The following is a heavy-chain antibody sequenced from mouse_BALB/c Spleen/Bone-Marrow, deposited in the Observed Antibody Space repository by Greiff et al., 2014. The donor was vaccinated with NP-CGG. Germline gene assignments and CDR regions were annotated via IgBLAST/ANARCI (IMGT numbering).Heavy chain of an antibody. Sequence: VQLQQSGAELVKPGASVKLPCTASGFNIKDTYMHWVKQRPEQGLDWIGRIDPANGNTKYDPKFQGKATITADTSSNAAYLQLSSLTSEDTAVYYCAREDYGNSYAMDYWGQGTSVTVSS. V-gene: IGHV14-3*02. CDR1: GFNIKDTY. CDR3: AREDYGNSYAMDY. D-gene: IGHD2-1*01. CDR2: IDPANGNT. J-gene: IGHJ4*01.